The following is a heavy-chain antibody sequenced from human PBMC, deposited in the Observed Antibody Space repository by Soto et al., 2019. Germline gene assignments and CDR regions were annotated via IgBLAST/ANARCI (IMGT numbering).Heavy chain of an antibody. V-gene: IGHV3-64*01. CDR3: VRGNSTVTFDY. CDR2: ISSNGGST. D-gene: IGHD4-17*01. CDR1: GFTFSSYA. Sequence: GGSLRLSCAASGFTFSSYAMHWVRQAPGKGLEYVSAISSNGGSTYYANSVKGRFTISRDNSKNTLYLQMGSLRAEDMAVYYCVRGNSTVTFDYWGQGTLVTVSS. J-gene: IGHJ4*02.